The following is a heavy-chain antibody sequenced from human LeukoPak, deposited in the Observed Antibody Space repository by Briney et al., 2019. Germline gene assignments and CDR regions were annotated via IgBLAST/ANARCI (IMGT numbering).Heavy chain of an antibody. CDR1: GYTFTGYY. CDR2: INPKSGGT. CDR3: ARWGYCSGGSCYATDRFYDY. D-gene: IGHD2-15*01. V-gene: IGHV1-2*02. Sequence: ASVKVSCKASGYTFTGYYMNWVRQAPGQGLEWMGWINPKSGGTNYAQKFQGRVTMTRDTSISTAYMELSRLRSDDTAVYYCARWGYCSGGSCYATDRFYDYWGQGTLVTVSS. J-gene: IGHJ4*02.